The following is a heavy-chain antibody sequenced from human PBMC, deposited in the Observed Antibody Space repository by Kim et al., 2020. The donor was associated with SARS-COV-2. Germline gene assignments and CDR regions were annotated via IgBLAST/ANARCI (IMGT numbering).Heavy chain of an antibody. CDR2: INHSGST. V-gene: IGHV4-34*01. Sequence: SETLSLTCAVYGGSFSGYYWSWIRQPPGKGLEWIGEINHSGSTNYNPSLKSRVTISVDTSKNQFSLKLSSVTAADTAVYYCARVKHHYYGSGSYPFDYWGQGTLVTVSS. CDR1: GGSFSGYY. CDR3: ARVKHHYYGSGSYPFDY. J-gene: IGHJ4*02. D-gene: IGHD3-10*01.